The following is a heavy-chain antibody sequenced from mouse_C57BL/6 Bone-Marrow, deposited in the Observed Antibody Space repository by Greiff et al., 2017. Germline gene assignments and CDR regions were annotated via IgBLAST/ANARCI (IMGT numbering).Heavy chain of an antibody. CDR1: GFTFSSYG. CDR3: ARRGYYGHFDY. D-gene: IGHD1-1*01. J-gene: IGHJ2*01. Sequence: EVHLVESGGDLVKPGGSLKLSCAASGFTFSSYGMSWVRQTPDKRLEWVATISSGGSYTYYPDSVKGRFTSSRDNAKNTLYLQLSSLKSEDTAMYYCARRGYYGHFDYWGQGTTLTVSS. V-gene: IGHV5-6*01. CDR2: ISSGGSYT.